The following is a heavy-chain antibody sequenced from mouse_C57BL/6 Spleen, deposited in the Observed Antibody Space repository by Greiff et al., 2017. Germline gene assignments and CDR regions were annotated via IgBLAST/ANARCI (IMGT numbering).Heavy chain of an antibody. J-gene: IGHJ4*01. D-gene: IGHD2-5*01. CDR3: ARRGYSNYEGYYAMDY. CDR1: GYTFTSYD. CDR2: IYPRDGST. V-gene: IGHV1-85*01. Sequence: QVQLQQSGPELVKPGASVKLSCKASGYTFTSYDINWVKQRPGQGLEWIGWIYPRDGSTKYNEKFKGKATLTVDTSSSTAYMELHSLTSEDSAVYFCARRGYSNYEGYYAMDYWGQGTSVTVSS.